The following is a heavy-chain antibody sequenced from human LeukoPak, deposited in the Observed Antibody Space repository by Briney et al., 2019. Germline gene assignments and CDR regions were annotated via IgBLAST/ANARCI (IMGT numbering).Heavy chain of an antibody. J-gene: IGHJ4*02. CDR1: GLTFSNHA. CDR3: AKGPLIEVAGTTWDY. D-gene: IGHD6-19*01. CDR2: ISGSGGVT. V-gene: IGHV3-23*01. Sequence: GGSLRLSCAVTGLTFSNHAMSWVRQAPGKGPEWVSDISGSGGVTHYADSVKGRFSISRDNSKNTLYLQMSSLRAEDTAIYYCAKGPLIEVAGTTWDYWGQGTLVTVSS.